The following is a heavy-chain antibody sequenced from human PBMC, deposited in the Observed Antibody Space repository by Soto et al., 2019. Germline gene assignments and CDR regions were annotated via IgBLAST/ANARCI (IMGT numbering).Heavy chain of an antibody. CDR1: GFTFSTYE. Sequence: EVQLVESGGGLVQPGGSLRLSCAASGFTFSTYEMNWVRQAPGKGLEWVSYISGSGSTMYYADYVKGRFTISRDNAKNSLYLQMTSLRAEDTALYYCASLVRATYGRQHFDYWGQGTLVTVSS. V-gene: IGHV3-48*03. CDR2: ISGSGSTM. D-gene: IGHD1-26*01. J-gene: IGHJ4*02. CDR3: ASLVRATYGRQHFDY.